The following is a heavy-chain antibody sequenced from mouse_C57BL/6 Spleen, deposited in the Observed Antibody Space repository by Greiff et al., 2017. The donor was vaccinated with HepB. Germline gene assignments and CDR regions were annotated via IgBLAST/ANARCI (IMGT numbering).Heavy chain of an antibody. D-gene: IGHD1-1*01. Sequence: GKRKQSGQERGKSGEEGKIHCKADGEKGSDYNMDWVKQSHGKSLEWIGDINPNNGGTIYNQKFKGKATLTVDKSSSTAYMELRSLTSEDTAVYYCARYYYGSSYERWYFDVWGTGTTVTVSS. J-gene: IGHJ1*03. CDR3: ARYYYGSSYERWYFDV. V-gene: IGHV1-18*01. CDR1: GEKGSDYN. CDR2: INPNNGGT.